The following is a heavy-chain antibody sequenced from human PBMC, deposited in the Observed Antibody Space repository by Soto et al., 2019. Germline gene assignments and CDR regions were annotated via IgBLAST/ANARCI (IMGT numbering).Heavy chain of an antibody. V-gene: IGHV3-30*18. CDR2: ISYDGSNK. CDR1: GFTFSSYG. D-gene: IGHD2-15*01. J-gene: IGHJ4*02. CDR3: AKDLCSGGSCYLDY. Sequence: GGSLRLSCAASGFTFSSYGMHWVRQAPGKGLEWVAVISYDGSNKYYADSVKGRFTISRDNSKNTLYLQMNSLRAEDTAVYYCAKDLCSGGSCYLDYWGQGTLVTVSS.